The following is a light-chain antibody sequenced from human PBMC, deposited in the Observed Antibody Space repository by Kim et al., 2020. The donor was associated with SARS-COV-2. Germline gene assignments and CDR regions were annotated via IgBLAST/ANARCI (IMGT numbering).Light chain of an antibody. CDR3: EQYNNWRWT. CDR2: GAS. CDR1: QSVSSN. J-gene: IGKJ1*01. V-gene: IGKV3-15*01. Sequence: VAPGERATPSGRASQSVSSNLAWYQQKPGQAPRLLIYGASTRATGIPARFSGSGSGTEFTLTISSLQSEDFAVYYCEQYNNWRWTFGQGTKVDIK.